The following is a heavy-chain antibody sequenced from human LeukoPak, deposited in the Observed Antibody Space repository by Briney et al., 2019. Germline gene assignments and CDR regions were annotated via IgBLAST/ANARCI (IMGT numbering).Heavy chain of an antibody. CDR2: IYYSGST. V-gene: IGHV4-59*01. Sequence: PETLSLTCTVSGGSISSYYWSWIRQPPGKGLEWIGYIYYSGSTNYNPSLKSRVTISVDTSKNQFSLKLSSVTAADTAVYYCARKSIDILTGFDYWGQGTLVTVSS. J-gene: IGHJ4*02. CDR1: GGSISSYY. CDR3: ARKSIDILTGFDY. D-gene: IGHD3-9*01.